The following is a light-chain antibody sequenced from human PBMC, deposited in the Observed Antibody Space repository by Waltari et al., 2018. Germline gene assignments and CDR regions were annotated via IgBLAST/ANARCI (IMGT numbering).Light chain of an antibody. CDR2: YDS. CDR1: NIGTKS. J-gene: IGLJ1*01. V-gene: IGLV3-21*04. Sequence: YVLTQPPSVSVAPGKTAEIACGGVNIGTKSVHWYQQKPGQAPVLVIHYDSDRPSGIPDRFSGSNPGNTASLTISRFEAGDEADYYCQVWDSESDPLYVFGTGTKVSVL. CDR3: QVWDSESDPLYV.